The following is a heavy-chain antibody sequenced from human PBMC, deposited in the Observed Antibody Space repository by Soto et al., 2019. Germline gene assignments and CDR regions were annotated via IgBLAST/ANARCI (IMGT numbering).Heavy chain of an antibody. CDR2: IYYSGST. D-gene: IGHD6-19*01. J-gene: IGHJ4*02. CDR1: GGSIISYY. V-gene: IGHV4-59*01. CDR3: ARGLHAISVAGTVHFYF. Sequence: PSETLSLTCTVSGGSIISYYWSWSLQPPGKGLEWIGYIYYSGSTNYNPSLKSQVTISVDTSKNQFSLKLSSVTAADTAVYYCARGLHAISVAGTVHFYFCGQGTLVIVSS.